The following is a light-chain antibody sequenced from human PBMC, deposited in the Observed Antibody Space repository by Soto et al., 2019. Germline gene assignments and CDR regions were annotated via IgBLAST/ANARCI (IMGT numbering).Light chain of an antibody. CDR1: TLGNNY. CDR3: QAWDGSTRF. CDR2: QYN. V-gene: IGLV3-1*01. Sequence: SYELTQPPSVSVSPGQTASITCSGDTLGNNYVSWYQQKPGQSPVLVIFQYNRRPSGIPDRFSGSSSGNTVTLTISGTQATDEADYFCQAWDGSTRFFGSGTKLTVL. J-gene: IGLJ1*01.